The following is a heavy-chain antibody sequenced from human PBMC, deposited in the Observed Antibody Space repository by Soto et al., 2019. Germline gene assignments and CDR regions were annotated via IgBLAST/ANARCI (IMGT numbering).Heavy chain of an antibody. V-gene: IGHV3-30*18. CDR1: GFTFSSYG. D-gene: IGHD6-13*01. J-gene: IGHJ5*02. CDR3: AKDITIGYSSSWYEFPWFDP. Sequence: GGSLRLSCAASGFTFSSYGMHWVRQAPGKGLEWVAVISYDGSNKYYADSVKGRFTISRDNSKNTLYLQMNSLRAEDTAVYYCAKDITIGYSSSWYEFPWFDPSGQGTLVTVSS. CDR2: ISYDGSNK.